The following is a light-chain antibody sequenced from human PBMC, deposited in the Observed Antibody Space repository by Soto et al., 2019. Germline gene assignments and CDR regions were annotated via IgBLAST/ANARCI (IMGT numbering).Light chain of an antibody. CDR3: QHDMSSVT. Sequence: EIVLTQSPGSLSLSPGERATLSCRASQSVDSTFFAWYQKKPGQAPRLLMYGVSKRATGIPDRFSGSGSGTDFTLTISRLEPEDFAVYYCQHDMSSVTFGHGTRVDIK. CDR1: QSVDSTF. J-gene: IGKJ1*01. CDR2: GVS. V-gene: IGKV3-20*01.